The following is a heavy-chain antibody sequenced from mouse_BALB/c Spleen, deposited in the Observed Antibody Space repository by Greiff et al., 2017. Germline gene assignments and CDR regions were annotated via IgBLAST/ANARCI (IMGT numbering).Heavy chain of an antibody. Sequence: EVKLVESGGGLVQPGGSMKLSCVASGFTFSNYWMNWVRQSPEKGLEWVAEIRLKSNNYATHYAESVKGRFTISRDDSKSSVYLQMNNLRAEDTGIYYCTRPLYDGYWYFDVWGAGTTVTVSS. CDR3: TRPLYDGYWYFDV. J-gene: IGHJ1*01. V-gene: IGHV6-6*02. CDR1: GFTFSNYW. D-gene: IGHD2-3*01. CDR2: IRLKSNNYAT.